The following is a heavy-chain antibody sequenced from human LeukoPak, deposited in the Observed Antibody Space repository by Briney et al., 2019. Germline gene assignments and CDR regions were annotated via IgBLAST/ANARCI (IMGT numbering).Heavy chain of an antibody. J-gene: IGHJ5*02. Sequence: SETLSLTCAAYGGSFSGYYWSWIRQPPGKGLEWIGEINHSGSTNYNPSLKSRVTISVDTSKNQFSLKLSSVTAADTAVYYCARVIAARPFPVLNWFDPWGQGTLVTVSS. CDR1: GGSFSGYY. CDR3: ARVIAARPFPVLNWFDP. CDR2: INHSGST. D-gene: IGHD6-6*01. V-gene: IGHV4-34*01.